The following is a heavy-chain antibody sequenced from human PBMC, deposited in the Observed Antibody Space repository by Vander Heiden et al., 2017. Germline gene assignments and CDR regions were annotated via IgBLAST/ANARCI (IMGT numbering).Heavy chain of an antibody. J-gene: IGHJ6*02. Sequence: QVQLVQSGAEVKKPGSSVKVSCKASGGTFSSYAISGVRQDPGQGLEWMGGIIPIFGTANYAQKFQGRVTITADESTSTAYMELSSLRSEDTAVYYCARVMGSSGPKGYYYYYGMDVWGQGTTVTVSS. CDR3: ARVMGSSGPKGYYYYYGMDV. D-gene: IGHD5-12*01. CDR1: GGTFSSYA. V-gene: IGHV1-69*01. CDR2: IIPIFGTA.